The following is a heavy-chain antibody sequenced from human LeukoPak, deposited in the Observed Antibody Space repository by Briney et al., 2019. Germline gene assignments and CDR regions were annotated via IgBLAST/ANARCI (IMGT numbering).Heavy chain of an antibody. CDR3: AKDIAGFPHGWFDP. J-gene: IGHJ5*02. D-gene: IGHD2-21*01. Sequence: SETLSLTCTVSGGSISTSSYYWGWIRQPPGSGLEWIGSIFYSGSTYYNPSLKSRVTISEDTSKNQFSLKVTSVTAADTALYYCAKDIAGFPHGWFDPWGQGTLVTVSS. V-gene: IGHV4-39*07. CDR1: GGSISTSSYY. CDR2: IFYSGST.